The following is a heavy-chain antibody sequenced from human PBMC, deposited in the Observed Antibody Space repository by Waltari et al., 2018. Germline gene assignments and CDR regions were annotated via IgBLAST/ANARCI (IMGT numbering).Heavy chain of an antibody. V-gene: IGHV1-2*02. CDR2: INPSSGGT. Sequence: VQLVQSGAEVKKPGASVKVSCKASGYTCTGYEMLLVRQAPGQGLEWMGWINPSSGGTNYAQKFQGRVTMTKATSISTAYMDLTRLTSDDTAVYFCARGPRSGPLVVVVAASPWFDPWCLGTLVTVSS. D-gene: IGHD2-15*01. CDR3: ARGPRSGPLVVVVAASPWFDP. CDR1: GYTCTGYE. J-gene: IGHJ5*02.